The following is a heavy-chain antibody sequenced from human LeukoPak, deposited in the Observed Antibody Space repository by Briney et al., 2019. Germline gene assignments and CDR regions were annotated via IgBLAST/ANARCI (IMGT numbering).Heavy chain of an antibody. CDR1: GFTFSRYW. J-gene: IGHJ1*01. D-gene: IGHD3-22*01. CDR2: IKSDGKT. CDR3: ARAPSEVGGYYPEYFRH. V-gene: IGHV3-74*01. Sequence: PGGSLRLSCEASGFTFSRYWMHWVRQAPGKGLVWVSRIKSDGKTNYAESVKGGFTISRANAKNKASLQIDSLRAEDTGVYYCARAPSEVGGYYPEYFRHWGQGTLVTVSS.